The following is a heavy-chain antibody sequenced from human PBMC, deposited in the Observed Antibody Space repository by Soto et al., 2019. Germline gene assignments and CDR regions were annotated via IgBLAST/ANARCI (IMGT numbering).Heavy chain of an antibody. CDR3: AKDRGYGSGSGFDY. D-gene: IGHD3-10*01. Sequence: EVQLVESGRGLVQPGRSLRLSCAASGFTFDDYAMHWVRQAPGKGLEWVSGISWNGGSIGFADSVKGRFTISRDNAKNSLFLQMNSLRAEDTALYYCAKDRGYGSGSGFDYWGQGTLVTVSS. V-gene: IGHV3-9*01. J-gene: IGHJ4*02. CDR1: GFTFDDYA. CDR2: ISWNGGSI.